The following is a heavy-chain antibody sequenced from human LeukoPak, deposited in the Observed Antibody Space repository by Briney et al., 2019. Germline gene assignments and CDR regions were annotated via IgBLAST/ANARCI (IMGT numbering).Heavy chain of an antibody. J-gene: IGHJ5*02. D-gene: IGHD6-13*01. CDR3: ARAHSSSWYFVWFDP. CDR2: INHSGST. V-gene: IGHV4-34*01. Sequence: SETLSLTCAVYGGSFSGYYWSWIRQPPGKGLEWIGEINHSGSTNYNPSLKSRVTISVDTSKNQFSLKLSSVTAADTAVYYCARAHSSSWYFVWFDPWGQGTLVTVS. CDR1: GGSFSGYY.